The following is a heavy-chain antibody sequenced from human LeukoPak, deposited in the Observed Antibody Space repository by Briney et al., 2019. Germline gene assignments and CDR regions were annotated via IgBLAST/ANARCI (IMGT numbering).Heavy chain of an antibody. D-gene: IGHD7-27*01. J-gene: IGHJ5*02. Sequence: GGSLRLSCAAYGFTFSNDYMAWVRQAPGKGLEWVSLIYDDGRTFYTESVKGRFTMSRDNCKNTLYLQVNSLRPEDTALYCCARDLAGAQNWVALDLWGQGTLVTVSS. CDR2: IYDDGRT. CDR1: GFTFSNDY. CDR3: ARDLAGAQNWVALDL. V-gene: IGHV3-66*02.